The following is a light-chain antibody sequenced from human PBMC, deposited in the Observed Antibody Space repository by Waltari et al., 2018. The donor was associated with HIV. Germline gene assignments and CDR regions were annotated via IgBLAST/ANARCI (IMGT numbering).Light chain of an antibody. V-gene: IGKV1-12*01. J-gene: IGKJ4*01. CDR3: QQTYTFLPLT. CDR2: LTS. Sequence: DIQMTQSPSYVSASVGDTVTITCRASQGISNWLAWYQQKPWQAPKLLIYLTSSLQSGVPSRFSGSGSGTDFTLTISSLQPEDYATYFCQQTYTFLPLTFGGGTKVDIK. CDR1: QGISNW.